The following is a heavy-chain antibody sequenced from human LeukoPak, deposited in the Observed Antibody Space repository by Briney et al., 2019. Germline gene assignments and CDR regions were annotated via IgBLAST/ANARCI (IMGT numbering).Heavy chain of an antibody. Sequence: SETLSLTCTVSGGSISSHYWTWIRQSPVKGLEWIGDISNSGSTSYNPSLKSRVAISIDTSKNQFSLKLSSVTAADTAVYYCGRDALVGYFSYYYMDVWGKGTTVTVSS. J-gene: IGHJ6*03. CDR2: ISNSGST. CDR1: GGSISSHY. D-gene: IGHD2-15*01. CDR3: GRDALVGYFSYYYMDV. V-gene: IGHV4-59*11.